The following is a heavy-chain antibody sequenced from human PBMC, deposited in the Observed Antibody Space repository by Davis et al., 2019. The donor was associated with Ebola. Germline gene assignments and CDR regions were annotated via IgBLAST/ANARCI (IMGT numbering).Heavy chain of an antibody. CDR3: ARGSRNMDV. Sequence: GESLKISCAVSGFTFSSYWMSWVRQAPGKGLEWVGRIKSNTDGGTTDYAAPVKGRFTLSRDDSENTVYLQMNSLRAEDTAVYYCARGSRNMDVWGQGTTVTVSS. CDR1: GFTFSSYW. V-gene: IGHV3-15*01. CDR2: IKSNTDGGTT. J-gene: IGHJ6*02.